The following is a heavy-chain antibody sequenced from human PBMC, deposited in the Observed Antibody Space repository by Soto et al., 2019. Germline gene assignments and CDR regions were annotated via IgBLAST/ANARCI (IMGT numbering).Heavy chain of an antibody. J-gene: IGHJ6*02. CDR1: GGSISSSNW. V-gene: IGHV4-4*02. D-gene: IGHD5-18*01. CDR2: IYHSGST. CDR3: ARDTAMAETYYYYGMDV. Sequence: QVQLQESGPGLEKPSGTLSLTCAVSGGSISSSNWWSWVRQPPGKGLEWIGEIYHSGSTNYNPSLKSRVTISVDKSKNQFSLKLSSVTAADTAVYYCARDTAMAETYYYYGMDVWGQGTTVTVSS.